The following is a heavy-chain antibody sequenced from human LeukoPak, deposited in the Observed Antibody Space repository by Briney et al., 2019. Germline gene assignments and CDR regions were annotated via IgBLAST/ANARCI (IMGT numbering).Heavy chain of an antibody. D-gene: IGHD6-13*01. CDR2: MNPNSGNT. Sequence: GSSVKVSCKASGGTFSSYAISWVRQAPGQGLEWMGWMNPNSGNTGYAQKFQGRVTMTRNTSISTAYMELSSLRSEDTAVYYCVTPAGIAAADRNFYYYYGMDVWGQGTTVTVSS. J-gene: IGHJ6*02. CDR1: GGTFSSYA. V-gene: IGHV1-8*02. CDR3: VTPAGIAAADRNFYYYYGMDV.